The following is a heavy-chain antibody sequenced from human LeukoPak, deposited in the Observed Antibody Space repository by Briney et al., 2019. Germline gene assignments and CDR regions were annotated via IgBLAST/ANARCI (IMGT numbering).Heavy chain of an antibody. CDR2: ISSSGSTI. CDR1: GFTFSSYE. Sequence: GGSLRLSCAASGFTFSSYEMNWVRQAPGKGLQWVSYISSSGSTIYYEDSVKGRFTISRDNAKNSLYLQMNSLRAEDTAVYYCAKTSSGYDHYGGFDYWGQGTLVTVSS. V-gene: IGHV3-48*03. D-gene: IGHD5-12*01. J-gene: IGHJ4*02. CDR3: AKTSSGYDHYGGFDY.